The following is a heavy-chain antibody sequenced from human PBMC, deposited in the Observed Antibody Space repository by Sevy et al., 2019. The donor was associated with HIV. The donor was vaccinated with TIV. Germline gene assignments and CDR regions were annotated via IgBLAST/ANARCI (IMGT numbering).Heavy chain of an antibody. CDR2: ISYDGSNK. CDR1: GFTFSSYG. J-gene: IGHJ4*02. D-gene: IGHD4-17*01. V-gene: IGHV3-30*18. CDR3: AKELRTPYYFDY. Sequence: GGSLRLSRAASGFTFSSYGMHWVRQAPGKGLEWVAVISYDGSNKYYADSVKGRFTISRDNSKNTLYLQMNSLRAEDTAVYYCAKELRTPYYFDYWGQGTLVTVSS.